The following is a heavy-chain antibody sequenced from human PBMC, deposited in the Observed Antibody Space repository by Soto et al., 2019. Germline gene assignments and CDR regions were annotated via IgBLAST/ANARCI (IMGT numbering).Heavy chain of an antibody. V-gene: IGHV4-4*02. CDR2: IYHSGSA. J-gene: IGHJ6*02. CDR3: ARSFHGSGVYGLDV. Sequence: QVQLQESGPGLVKPSGTLSLTCAVSGGSISSIKWWSWVRQRPGKGLEWIGEIYHSGSAKDNPSLKSRVTISVDKSTTQFSLKLSSVTAADTAVYYCARSFHGSGVYGLDVWGQGTTVTVSS. D-gene: IGHD3-10*01. CDR1: GGSISSIKW.